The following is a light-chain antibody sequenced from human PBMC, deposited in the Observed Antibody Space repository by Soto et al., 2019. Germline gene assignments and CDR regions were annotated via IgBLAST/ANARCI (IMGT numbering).Light chain of an antibody. CDR1: QSVSSSY. CDR2: GAS. CDR3: QQYIRWPLT. V-gene: IGKV3-15*01. J-gene: IGKJ4*01. Sequence: EIVMTQSPATLSVSPGERATLSCRASQSVSSSYLAWYQQKPGQAPSLLIYGASTRATGTPARFSGSGSGTEFTLSISSLQSEDFAVYYCQQYIRWPLTFGGGTKVDI.